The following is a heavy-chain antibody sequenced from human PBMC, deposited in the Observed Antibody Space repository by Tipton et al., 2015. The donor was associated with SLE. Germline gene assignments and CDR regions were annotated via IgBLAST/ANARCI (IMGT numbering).Heavy chain of an antibody. D-gene: IGHD3-22*01. CDR1: GGSISNYY. V-gene: IGHV4-59*01. Sequence: TLSLTCTVSGGSISNYYWSWIRQPPGKGLEWIGYIYHTGSTIYNPSFKSPATISVDMSKNQFSLSLSSVTAADTAVYYCPIYYHDSTGLHWFDPWGQGTLVTVSS. CDR2: IYHTGST. CDR3: PIYYHDSTGLHWFDP. J-gene: IGHJ5*02.